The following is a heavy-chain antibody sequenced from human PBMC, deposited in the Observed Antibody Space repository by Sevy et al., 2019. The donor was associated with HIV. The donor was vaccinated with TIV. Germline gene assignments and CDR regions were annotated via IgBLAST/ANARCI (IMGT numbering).Heavy chain of an antibody. Sequence: ASVKVSCKASGYTFITHGVSWVRQAPGQGLEWMGWISAYNGNTSCAQNLQGRVTMITDTSTDTVYMELQSLRSDDTAVYFCAREKGGAAAATYGVYYFDYWGQGTLVTVSS. V-gene: IGHV1-18*01. D-gene: IGHD6-13*01. CDR1: GYTFITHG. J-gene: IGHJ4*02. CDR2: ISAYNGNT. CDR3: AREKGGAAAATYGVYYFDY.